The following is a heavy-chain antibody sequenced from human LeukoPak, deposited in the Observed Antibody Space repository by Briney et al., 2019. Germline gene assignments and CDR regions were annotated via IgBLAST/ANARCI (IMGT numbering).Heavy chain of an antibody. Sequence: AGGSLRLSCAASGFTFNKYWLHWVRQVPGKGRMWVSRVSAEGTNTDYADSARGRFTISRDNARNTLYLQMSFLRVEDTAFYYCARDLYIGGQGTLVTVSS. V-gene: IGHV3-74*01. J-gene: IGHJ4*02. CDR2: VSAEGTNT. CDR3: ARDLYI. CDR1: GFTFNKYW.